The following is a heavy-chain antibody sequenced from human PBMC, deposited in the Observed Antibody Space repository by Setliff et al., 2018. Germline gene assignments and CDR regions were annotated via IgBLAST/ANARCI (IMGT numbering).Heavy chain of an antibody. D-gene: IGHD4-17*01. CDR1: GASITSNNW. V-gene: IGHV4-4*02. J-gene: IGHJ3*02. CDR2: VYHNENT. CDR3: ARDGGDGYGVDAYAGGGFDI. Sequence: PSETLSLTRAVSGASITSNNWWSWVRQPPGMRLEWIGEVYHNENTNYNASLKSRVTISVDRSKDQFSLRLTSVTAADTAVYYCARDGGDGYGVDAYAGGGFDIWGQGTMVTVSS.